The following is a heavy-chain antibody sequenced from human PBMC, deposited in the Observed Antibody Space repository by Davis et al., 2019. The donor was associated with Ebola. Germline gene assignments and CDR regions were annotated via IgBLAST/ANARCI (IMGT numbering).Heavy chain of an antibody. D-gene: IGHD4/OR15-4a*01. V-gene: IGHV3-30*02. CDR1: GFVFRNYV. CDR3: AKDKTMATHYWYFDL. J-gene: IGHJ2*01. CDR2: IRNDGSKK. Sequence: GESLKISCAASGFVFRNYVMSWVRQAPGKGLEWVAFIRNDGSKKYYVDSVKGRFTISRDNSKNTFYLQMNSLRAEDTALYYCAKDKTMATHYWYFDLWGRGTLVTVSS.